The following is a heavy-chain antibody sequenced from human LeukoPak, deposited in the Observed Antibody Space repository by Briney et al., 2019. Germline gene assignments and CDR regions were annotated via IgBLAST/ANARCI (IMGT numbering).Heavy chain of an antibody. CDR2: TYYRSKWYN. V-gene: IGHV6-1*01. J-gene: IGHJ3*02. CDR1: GDSVSSNSAA. Sequence: SQTLSLTCAISGDSVSSNSAAWNWIRQSPSRGLEWLGRTYYRSKWYNDYAVSLKSRITINPDTSKNQFSLQLNSVTPEDTAVYYCARDRGGSGVGAGAFDIWGQGTMVTVSS. D-gene: IGHD3-10*01. CDR3: ARDRGGSGVGAGAFDI.